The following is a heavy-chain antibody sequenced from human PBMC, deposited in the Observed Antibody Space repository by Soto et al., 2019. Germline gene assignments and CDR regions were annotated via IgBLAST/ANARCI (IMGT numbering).Heavy chain of an antibody. CDR3: ARVSLECSTSCYPDYFDY. CDR1: GLKFIDHV. D-gene: IGHD2-2*01. CDR2: ISSSSSYI. J-gene: IGHJ4*02. Sequence: GGSLRLCCAASGLKFIDHVLSGVRQDPGTGLEWVSSISSSSSYIYYADSVKGRFTISRDNAKNSLYLQMNSLGAEDTAVYYCARVSLECSTSCYPDYFDYWGQGTLVTVSS. V-gene: IGHV3-21*01.